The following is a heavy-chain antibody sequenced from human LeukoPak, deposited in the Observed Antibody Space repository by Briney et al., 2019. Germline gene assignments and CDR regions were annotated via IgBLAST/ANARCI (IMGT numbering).Heavy chain of an antibody. CDR2: IYNSGST. J-gene: IGHJ4*02. CDR1: GGSISSRS. D-gene: IGHD2-2*01. Sequence: SETLSLTCSVSGGSISSRSWNWIRQSPGKGPEWIGCIYNSGSTNYNPSLKSRVSISVDTSKNQFSLKLSSVTAADTAVYYCARGRAIFDYWGQGTLVTVSS. V-gene: IGHV4-59*11. CDR3: ARGRAIFDY.